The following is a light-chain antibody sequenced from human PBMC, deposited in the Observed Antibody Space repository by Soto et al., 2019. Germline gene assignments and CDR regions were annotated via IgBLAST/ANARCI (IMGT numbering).Light chain of an antibody. Sequence: DIQMTQSPSTLSASVGGRVTITCRASQRISQYLAWYQQKPGQAPRLLFHYAYTLQSGVPSRFSGSGSGTNFTLMIGSLQPDDFATYFCQQGNGYLYTFGQGTKLEIK. CDR2: YAY. CDR1: QRISQY. CDR3: QQGNGYLYT. V-gene: IGKV1-5*01. J-gene: IGKJ2*01.